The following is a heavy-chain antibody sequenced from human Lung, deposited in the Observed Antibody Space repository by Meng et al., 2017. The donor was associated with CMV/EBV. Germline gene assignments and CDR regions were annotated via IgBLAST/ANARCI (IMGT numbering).Heavy chain of an antibody. D-gene: IGHD3-3*02. CDR3: ARVQAGSFVG. J-gene: IGHJ1*01. CDR2: VFYTGST. Sequence: SXTLSLTCTVSGDSITDYYWIWIRQPPGKAPQYIGDVFYTGSTTYNPSLKGRVIISLDSSKSQFSLKLSSVTAADTAVYYCARVQAGSFVGWGQGRLGIV. CDR1: GDSITDYY. V-gene: IGHV4-59*01.